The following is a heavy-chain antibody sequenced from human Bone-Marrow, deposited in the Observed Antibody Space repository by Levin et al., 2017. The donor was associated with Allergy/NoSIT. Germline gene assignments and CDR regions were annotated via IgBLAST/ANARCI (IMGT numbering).Heavy chain of an antibody. CDR2: IYHSGGT. CDR1: GGSISSNNW. J-gene: IGHJ4*02. Sequence: SETLSLTCAVSGGSISSNNWWSWVRQPPGKGLEWIGEIYHSGGTNYNPSLKSRVTISVDKPKTQFSLKLNSVTAADTAVYYCARGNSVSEWSYHFDYWGQGMLVTVSS. V-gene: IGHV4-4*02. D-gene: IGHD3-3*01. CDR3: ARGNSVSEWSYHFDY.